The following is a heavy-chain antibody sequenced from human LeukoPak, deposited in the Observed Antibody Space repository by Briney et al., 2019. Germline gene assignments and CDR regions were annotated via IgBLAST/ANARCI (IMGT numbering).Heavy chain of an antibody. V-gene: IGHV3-30*18. J-gene: IGHJ4*02. CDR3: AKDWARDSSGYPGY. Sequence: QPGRSLRLSCAASGFTLSSYGMHWVRQAPGKGLEWVAVISYDGSNKYYADSVKGRFTISRDNSKNTLYLQMNSLRAEDTAVYYCAKDWARDSSGYPGYWGQGTLVTVSS. D-gene: IGHD3-22*01. CDR1: GFTLSSYG. CDR2: ISYDGSNK.